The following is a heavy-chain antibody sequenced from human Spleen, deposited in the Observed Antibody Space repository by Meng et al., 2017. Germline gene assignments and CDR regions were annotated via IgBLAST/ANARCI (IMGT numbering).Heavy chain of an antibody. Sequence: HLLLSGVEVQTQALSVKLYWHASGYTLSSDGFSWVRQVPGQGLSWLRSLNTYNGKTDYAQKFQGRITMTTDTFTSTAYMELRNLRSDDTAVYSCATRGTPYLNCWGQGTLVTVSS. CDR2: LNTYNGKT. CDR3: ATRGTPYLNC. V-gene: IGHV1-18*01. CDR1: GYTLSSDG. J-gene: IGHJ4*02.